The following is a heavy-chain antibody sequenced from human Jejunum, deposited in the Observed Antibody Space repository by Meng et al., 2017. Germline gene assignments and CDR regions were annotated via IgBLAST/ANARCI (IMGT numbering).Heavy chain of an antibody. Sequence: GGSLRLSCATSGFSFTDHYLDWFRQSPGKGLEWVGRSRNRANSFTTEYAASVKDRFTSSRDDSKSSLHLQINSLRLEDTAIYYCARGFDTSGYSDYWGQGTLVTVSS. J-gene: IGHJ4*02. D-gene: IGHD3-22*01. CDR2: SRNRANSFTT. CDR1: GFSFTDHY. V-gene: IGHV3-72*01. CDR3: ARGFDTSGYSDY.